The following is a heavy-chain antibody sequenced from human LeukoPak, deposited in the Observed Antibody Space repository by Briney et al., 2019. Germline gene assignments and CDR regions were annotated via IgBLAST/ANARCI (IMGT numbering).Heavy chain of an antibody. Sequence: SETLSLTCTVSGGSISSSSYYWSWIRQPPGKGLEWIGYIYYSGSTNYNPSLKSRVTISVDTSKNQFSLKLSSVTAADTAVYYCARAYFGYSSSWYEGYFDYWGQGTLVTVSS. CDR2: IYYSGST. J-gene: IGHJ4*02. D-gene: IGHD6-13*01. V-gene: IGHV4-61*01. CDR3: ARAYFGYSSSWYEGYFDY. CDR1: GGSISSSSYY.